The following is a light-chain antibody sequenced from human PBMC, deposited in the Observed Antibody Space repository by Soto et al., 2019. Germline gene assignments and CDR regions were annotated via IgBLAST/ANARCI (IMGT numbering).Light chain of an antibody. V-gene: IGKV1-5*01. J-gene: IGKJ1*01. CDR3: QQYNSYSGT. Sequence: DIQMTQSPSTLSSSVGYIFTITCGASQSISSWLAWYQQKPGKAPKLLIYDASSLESGVPSRFSGSGSGTEFTLTISSLQPDDFATYYCQQYNSYSGTFGQGTKVDIK. CDR1: QSISSW. CDR2: DAS.